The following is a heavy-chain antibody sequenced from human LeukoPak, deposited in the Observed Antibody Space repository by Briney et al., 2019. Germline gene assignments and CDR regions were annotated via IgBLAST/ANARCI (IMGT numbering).Heavy chain of an antibody. J-gene: IGHJ2*01. CDR1: GGSISSYY. V-gene: IGHV4-34*01. CDR2: VTRYGSA. D-gene: IGHD2-2*01. CDR3: ARLDQLVQDYWYFDL. Sequence: PSETLSLTCTVSGGSISSYYWSWIRQPPGKGLEWIGEVTRYGSANYNPSLKSRVTISLDTAKNQFSLSLSSVTAADTAVYYCARLDQLVQDYWYFDLWGRGTLVTVSS.